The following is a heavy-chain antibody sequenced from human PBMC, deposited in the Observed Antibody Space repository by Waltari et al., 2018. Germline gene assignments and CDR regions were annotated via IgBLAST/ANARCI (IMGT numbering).Heavy chain of an antibody. J-gene: IGHJ4*02. CDR3: AKESLAYNYALDY. D-gene: IGHD1-1*01. V-gene: IGHV4-59*12. Sequence: QVQLQESGPGLVKPSETLSLTCVVSGDSFNNYWWSWLRKPPGKGLEWMGESTGDSGSTNYNPSPKSRVTNSKDASNSQFSLKLSSVTAADTAVYYCAKESLAYNYALDYWGQGGLVTVSS. CDR1: GDSFNNYW. CDR2: STGDSGST.